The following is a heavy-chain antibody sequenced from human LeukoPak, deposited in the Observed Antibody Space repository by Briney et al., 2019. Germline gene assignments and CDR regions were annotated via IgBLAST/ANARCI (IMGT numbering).Heavy chain of an antibody. Sequence: TSETLSLTCTVSGGSISSSSYYWGWIRQPPGKGLEWIGSIYYSRSTYYNPSLKSRVTISVDTSKNQFSLKLSSVTAADTAVYYCARHLYGSVVVVAATNNWFDPWGQGTLVTVSS. CDR3: ARHLYGSVVVVAATNNWFDP. CDR1: GGSISSSSYY. V-gene: IGHV4-39*01. D-gene: IGHD2-15*01. CDR2: IYYSRST. J-gene: IGHJ5*02.